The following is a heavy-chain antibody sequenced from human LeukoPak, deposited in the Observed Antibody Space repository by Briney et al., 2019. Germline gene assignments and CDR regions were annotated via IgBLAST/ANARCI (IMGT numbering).Heavy chain of an antibody. CDR1: GGSISSSNYY. CDR2: IYYSGST. J-gene: IGHJ4*02. Sequence: SETLSLTCTVSGGSISSSNYYWGWIRQPPGKGLEWIGNIYYSGSTYYNPSFKSRLTISVDTSKNQFSLKLSSVTAADTAVYYCARDAGYGSGSFYYWGQGTLVTVSS. V-gene: IGHV4-39*02. D-gene: IGHD3-10*01. CDR3: ARDAGYGSGSFYY.